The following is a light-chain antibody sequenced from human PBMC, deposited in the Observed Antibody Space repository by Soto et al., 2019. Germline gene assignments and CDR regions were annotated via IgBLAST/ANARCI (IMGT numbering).Light chain of an antibody. CDR3: HQRQYWPPIT. Sequence: EIVLTQSPATLSLSPGERATLSCRASQSVSSYLAWYQQKPGQAPGLLIYDASNRATGIPARFSGSGSGTDFTLTISSLEPEDFAVYYCHQRQYWPPITFGQGTRLEIK. CDR1: QSVSSY. J-gene: IGKJ5*01. V-gene: IGKV3-11*01. CDR2: DAS.